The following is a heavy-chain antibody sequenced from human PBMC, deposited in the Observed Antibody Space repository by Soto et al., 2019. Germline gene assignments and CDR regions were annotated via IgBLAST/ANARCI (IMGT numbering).Heavy chain of an antibody. J-gene: IGHJ4*02. CDR3: ARGPTPDFWSGYYANHLDYFDY. V-gene: IGHV1-69*02. CDR2: IIPILGIA. D-gene: IGHD3-3*01. CDR1: GGTFSSYT. Sequence: SVKVSCKASGGTFSSYTISWVRQAPGQGLEWMGRIIPILGIANYAQKFQGRVTITADKSTSTAYMELSSLRSEDTAVYYCARGPTPDFWSGYYANHLDYFDYWGQGTLVTVSS.